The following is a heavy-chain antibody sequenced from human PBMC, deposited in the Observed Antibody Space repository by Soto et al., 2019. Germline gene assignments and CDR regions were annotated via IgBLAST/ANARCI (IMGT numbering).Heavy chain of an antibody. Sequence: ASVKVSCKASGYTFTGYYMHWVRQAAGQGLEWMGWINPNSGGTNYAQKFQGWVTKNRDTPISTAYMELSRLRSDDTAVYYCARYHPYSSSSRGFDPLGQGTLVTVSS. CDR3: ARYHPYSSSSRGFDP. CDR1: GYTFTGYY. D-gene: IGHD6-6*01. V-gene: IGHV1-2*04. CDR2: INPNSGGT. J-gene: IGHJ5*02.